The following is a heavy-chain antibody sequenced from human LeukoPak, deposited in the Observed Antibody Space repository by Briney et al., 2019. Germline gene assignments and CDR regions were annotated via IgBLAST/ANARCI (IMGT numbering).Heavy chain of an antibody. Sequence: GGSLRLSCAASGFSFSSYSMNWVRQAPGKGLEWVSSISSSSSYIYYADSVKGRFTISRDNAKNSLYLQMNSLRAEDTAVYYCARDEWANDAFDIWGQGTMVTVSS. CDR1: GFSFSSYS. CDR3: ARDEWANDAFDI. CDR2: ISSSSSYI. D-gene: IGHD1-26*01. V-gene: IGHV3-21*01. J-gene: IGHJ3*02.